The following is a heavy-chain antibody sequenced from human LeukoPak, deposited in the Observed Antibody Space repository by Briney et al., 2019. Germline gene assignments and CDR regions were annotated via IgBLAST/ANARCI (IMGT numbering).Heavy chain of an antibody. J-gene: IGHJ5*02. CDR1: GFTFSDHY. Sequence: GGSLRLSCAASGFTFSDHYMDWVRQAPGKGLEWVGRTRNKANSYTTEYAASVKGRFTISRDDPKNSLYLQMNSLKTEDTAVYYCVRGYISWGQGTLVTVSS. V-gene: IGHV3-72*01. D-gene: IGHD3-10*01. CDR2: TRNKANSYTT. CDR3: VRGYIS.